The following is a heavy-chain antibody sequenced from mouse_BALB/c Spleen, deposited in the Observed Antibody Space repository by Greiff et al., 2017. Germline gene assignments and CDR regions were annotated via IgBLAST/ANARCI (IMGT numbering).Heavy chain of an antibody. CDR3: ASYYYGSSLAMDY. D-gene: IGHD1-1*01. J-gene: IGHJ4*01. Sequence: EVKLMESGAELVRPGALVKLSCKASGFNIKDYYMHWVKQRPEQGLEWIGWIDPENGNTIYDPKFQGKASITADTSSNTAYLQLSSLTSEDTAVYYCASYYYGSSLAMDYWGQGTSVTVSS. CDR1: GFNIKDYY. CDR2: IDPENGNT. V-gene: IGHV14-1*02.